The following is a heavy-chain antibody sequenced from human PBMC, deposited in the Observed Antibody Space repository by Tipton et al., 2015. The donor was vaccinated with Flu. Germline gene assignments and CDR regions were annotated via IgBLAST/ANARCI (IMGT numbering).Heavy chain of an antibody. CDR1: GYTFTSYD. CDR2: MNPNSGNT. CDR3: ARGGKGYCDWLLSNYYYGMDV. V-gene: IGHV1-8*03. D-gene: IGHD3-9*01. Sequence: QVQLVQSGAEVKKPGASVKVSCKASGYTFTSYDINWVRQATGQGLEWMGWMNPNSGNTGYAQKFQGRVTITRNTSISTAYMELSSLRSEDTAVYYCARGGKGYCDWLLSNYYYGMDVWGQGTTVTVSS. J-gene: IGHJ6*02.